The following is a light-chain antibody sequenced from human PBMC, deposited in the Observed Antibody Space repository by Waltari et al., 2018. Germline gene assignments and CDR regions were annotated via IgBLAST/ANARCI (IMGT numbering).Light chain of an antibody. CDR3: ASYIGSALEL. V-gene: IGLV2-14*03. CDR2: DVT. Sequence: QSALTQPASVSGSPGQSITISCTGTNSDIGASNYVSWYQQHPGKAPILIIFDVTFQSAGVSHRFSGSKSGNTASLTISGLQAEDEADYFCASYIGSALELFGGGTRLTVL. CDR1: NSDIGASNY. J-gene: IGLJ3*02.